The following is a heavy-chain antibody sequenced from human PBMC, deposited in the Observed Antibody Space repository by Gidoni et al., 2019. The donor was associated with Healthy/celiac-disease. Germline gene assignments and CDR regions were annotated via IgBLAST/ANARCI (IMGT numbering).Heavy chain of an antibody. J-gene: IGHJ3*02. V-gene: IGHV5-51*01. CDR2: ISPGDSDT. D-gene: IGHD4-17*01. CDR1: GYSFTSYW. Sequence: EVQLVQSGAEVKTPGESLKISCKGSGYSFTSYWIGWVRQMPGKGLEWMGIISPGDSDTRYSPSFQGQVTISADKSISTAYLQWSSLKASDTAMYYCASLNRADYGEDDAFDIWGQGTMVTVSS. CDR3: ASLNRADYGEDDAFDI.